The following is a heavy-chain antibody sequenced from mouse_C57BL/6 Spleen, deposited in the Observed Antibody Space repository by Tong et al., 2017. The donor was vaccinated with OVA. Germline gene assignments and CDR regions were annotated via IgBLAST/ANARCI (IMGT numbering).Heavy chain of an antibody. V-gene: IGHV2-9*02. J-gene: IGHJ4*01. CDR2: IWAGGST. D-gene: IGHD2-14*01. Sequence: SGFSLTSYGVHWVRQPPGKGLEWLGVIWAGGSTNYNSALMSRLSISKDKSKRQVYVQMNRQQTYDTAMYYCAKDRYDDAMDYWDQGTLFTVDS. CDR3: AKDRYDDAMDY. CDR1: GFSLTSYG.